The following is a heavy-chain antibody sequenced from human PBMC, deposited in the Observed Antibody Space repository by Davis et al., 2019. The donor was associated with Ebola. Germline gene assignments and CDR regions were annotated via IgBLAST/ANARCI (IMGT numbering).Heavy chain of an antibody. Sequence: SGPTLVKPTQTLTLTCSFSGFSLSTSGEGVGWIRQPPGKALEWLALIYWDDGKRYSPSLKSRLTITKDTSKNQVVLTMTNMDPVDTATYYCAHSPAAAGTFDPWGQGTLVTVSS. V-gene: IGHV2-5*02. CDR3: AHSPAAAGTFDP. J-gene: IGHJ5*02. CDR2: IYWDDGK. D-gene: IGHD6-13*01. CDR1: GFSLSTSGEG.